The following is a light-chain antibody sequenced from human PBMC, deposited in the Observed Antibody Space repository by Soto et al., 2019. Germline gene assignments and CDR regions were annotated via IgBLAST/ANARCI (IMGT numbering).Light chain of an antibody. CDR1: TSDVGDYNF. J-gene: IGLJ1*01. V-gene: IGLV2-11*01. Sequence: QSALTQPRSVSGPPGQSVTISCTGTTSDVGDYNFVSWYQQHPGNAPKLMIYDVTKRPSGIPNRFSGSKSGNTASLTLSGLQAEDEADYYCCSYAGTYTYVFGTGTKVTVL. CDR2: DVT. CDR3: CSYAGTYTYV.